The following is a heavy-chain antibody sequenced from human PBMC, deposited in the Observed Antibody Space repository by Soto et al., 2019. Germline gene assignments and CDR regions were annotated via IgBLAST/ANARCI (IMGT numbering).Heavy chain of an antibody. V-gene: IGHV3-21*01. CDR1: GFTFSSYS. J-gene: IGHJ6*02. D-gene: IGHD5-18*01. CDR2: ISSSSSYI. Sequence: PGGSLRLSCAASGFTFSSYSMNWVRQAPGKGLVWVSSISSSSSYIYYADSVKGRFTISRDNAKNSLYLQMNSLRAEDTAVYYCARCDGYSYGYVYYGMDVWGQGTTVTVSS. CDR3: ARCDGYSYGYVYYGMDV.